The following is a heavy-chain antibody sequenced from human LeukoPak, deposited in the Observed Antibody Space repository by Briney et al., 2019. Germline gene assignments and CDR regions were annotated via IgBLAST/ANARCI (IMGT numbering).Heavy chain of an antibody. V-gene: IGHV3-30-3*01. CDR3: AKDRRRYCSGGSCYHFDY. CDR1: GFTFSSYA. D-gene: IGHD2-15*01. CDR2: VSYDGSNK. Sequence: GGSLRLSCAASGFTFSSYAMHWVRQAPGKGLEWVAVVSYDGSNKYYADSVKGRFTISRDNSKNTLSLQMNSLRAEDTAVYYCAKDRRRYCSGGSCYHFDYWGQGTLVTVSS. J-gene: IGHJ4*02.